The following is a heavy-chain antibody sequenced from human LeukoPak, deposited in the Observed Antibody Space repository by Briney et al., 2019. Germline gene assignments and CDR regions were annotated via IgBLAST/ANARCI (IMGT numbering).Heavy chain of an antibody. CDR2: ISYDGSNK. Sequence: GGSLRLSCAASGFTFSSYAMHWVRQAPGKGLEWVAVISYDGSNKYYADSVKGRFTISRDNSKNTLYLQMNSLRAEDTAVYYCARDFTPEYYHYGMDVWGQGTTVTVSS. CDR3: ARDFTPEYYHYGMDV. CDR1: GFTFSSYA. V-gene: IGHV3-30-3*01. J-gene: IGHJ6*02.